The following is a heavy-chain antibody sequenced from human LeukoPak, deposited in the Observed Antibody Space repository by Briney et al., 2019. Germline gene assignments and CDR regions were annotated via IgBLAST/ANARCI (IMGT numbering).Heavy chain of an antibody. V-gene: IGHV3-23*01. CDR1: GFTFSSYA. CDR3: AKFGFASKYCSGGSCYSQGWFDP. CDR2: ISGSGGST. Sequence: GGSLRLSCAASGFTFSSYAMSWVRQAPGQGLEWVLAISGSGGSTYYADSVKGRFTISRDNSKNTLYLQMNSLRAEDTAVYYCAKFGFASKYCSGGSCYSQGWFDPWGQGTLVTVSS. J-gene: IGHJ5*02. D-gene: IGHD2-15*01.